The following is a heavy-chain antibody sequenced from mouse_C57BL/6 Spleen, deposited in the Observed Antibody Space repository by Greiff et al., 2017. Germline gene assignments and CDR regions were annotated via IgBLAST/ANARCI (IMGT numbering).Heavy chain of an antibody. J-gene: IGHJ4*01. CDR3: ARPDYYGSSSYAMDY. CDR1: GYTFTSYW. Sequence: QVQLQQPGAELVRPGSSVKLSCKASGYTFTSYWMHWVKQRPIQGLEWIGNIDPSDSETHYNQKFKDKATLTVDKSSSTAYMPLSSLTSEDSAVYYCARPDYYGSSSYAMDYWGQGTSVTVSS. D-gene: IGHD1-1*01. CDR2: IDPSDSET. V-gene: IGHV1-52*01.